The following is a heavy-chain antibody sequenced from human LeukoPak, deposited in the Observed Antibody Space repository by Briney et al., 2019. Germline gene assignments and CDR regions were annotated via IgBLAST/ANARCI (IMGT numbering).Heavy chain of an antibody. J-gene: IGHJ4*02. CDR3: ARGLEARDFDY. CDR1: GGSFSGYY. V-gene: IGHV4-34*01. CDR2: INRSGST. Sequence: KSSETLSLTCAVYGGSFSGYYWSWIRQPPGKGLEWIGEINRSGSTNYNPSLKSRVTISVDTSKNQFSLKLSSVTAADTAVYYCARGLEARDFDYWGQGTLVTVSS. D-gene: IGHD6-6*01.